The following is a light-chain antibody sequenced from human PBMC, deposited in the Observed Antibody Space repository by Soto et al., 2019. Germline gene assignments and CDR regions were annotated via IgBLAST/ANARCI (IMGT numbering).Light chain of an antibody. J-gene: IGKJ1*01. CDR3: KQYNNWPPWT. V-gene: IGKV3D-15*01. CDR1: QSVDSN. Sequence: EVVMTQSPATLSVSPGERVTLSCRTSQSVDSNLAWYQQHPGQAPRLLIYGAFIRATGIPARFSGSGSGTEFTLTISSLQSEDFAVYYCKQYNNWPPWTFGHGTKVEIK. CDR2: GAF.